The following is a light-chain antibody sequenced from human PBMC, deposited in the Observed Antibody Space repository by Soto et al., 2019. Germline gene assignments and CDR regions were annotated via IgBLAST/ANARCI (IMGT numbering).Light chain of an antibody. J-gene: IGLJ1*01. V-gene: IGLV2-14*03. Sequence: QSALTQPASVSGSPGQSITLSFSGTNTDVGAYDYVSWYHQHPGKAPKLILYDVINRPSGVSDRFSGSKSGNTASLTISGLQAEDEAEYFCSSYSPISNLVLGTGTKLTVL. CDR2: DVI. CDR3: SSYSPISNLV. CDR1: NTDVGAYDY.